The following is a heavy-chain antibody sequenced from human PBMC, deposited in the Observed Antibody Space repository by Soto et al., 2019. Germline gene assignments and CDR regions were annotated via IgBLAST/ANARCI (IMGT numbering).Heavy chain of an antibody. CDR1: GFTFSSYA. D-gene: IGHD3-10*01. J-gene: IGHJ4*02. V-gene: IGHV3-23*01. CDR2: ISGSGGST. CDR3: AKGSSRRGGKETSGSYYNPADY. Sequence: GGSLRLSCAASGFTFSSYAMSWVRQAPGKGLEWVSAISGSGGSTYYADSVKGRFTISRDNSKNTLYLQMNSLRAEDTAVYYCAKGSSRRGGKETSGSYYNPADYWGQGTLVTVSS.